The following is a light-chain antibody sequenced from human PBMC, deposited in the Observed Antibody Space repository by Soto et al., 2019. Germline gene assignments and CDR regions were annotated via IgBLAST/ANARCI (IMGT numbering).Light chain of an antibody. CDR2: QVT. Sequence: QSALTQPASMSGSPGQSITISCTGTSSDVGAYNYVSWYRQHPGKAPNLMIYQVTSRPAGVSNRFSGSKSGNTASLSTSGLQAEDEADYYCSSFTTSFTYVFGTGTKVTVL. CDR1: SSDVGAYNY. CDR3: SSFTTSFTYV. V-gene: IGLV2-14*01. J-gene: IGLJ1*01.